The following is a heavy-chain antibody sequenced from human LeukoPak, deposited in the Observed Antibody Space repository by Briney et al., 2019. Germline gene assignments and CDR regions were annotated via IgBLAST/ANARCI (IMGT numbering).Heavy chain of an antibody. V-gene: IGHV3-20*04. CDR1: GFRFDDYG. CDR3: ARDQYYDGSGTPFDY. Sequence: GGSLRLSCAASGFRFDDYGMSWVRQAPGKGLEWVSGINWNGGSTAYADSVKGRFTISRDNAKNSLYLQMNSLRAEDTALYYCARDQYYDGSGTPFDYWGQGTLVTVSS. CDR2: INWNGGST. D-gene: IGHD3-22*01. J-gene: IGHJ4*02.